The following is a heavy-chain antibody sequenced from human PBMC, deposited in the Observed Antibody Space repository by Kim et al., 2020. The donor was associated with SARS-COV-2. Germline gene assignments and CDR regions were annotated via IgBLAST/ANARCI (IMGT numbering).Heavy chain of an antibody. V-gene: IGHV3-23*01. CDR2: IESVNGNT. Sequence: GGSLRLSCAASGFTFPNYAMTWVRQAPGKGLEWVSAIESVNGNTYYADSVRGRFTISRDDTKNTLSLQMNSLRVEDTAVYYCAKLTSGWFEDYWGQGTLVTVSS. J-gene: IGHJ4*02. CDR1: GFTFPNYA. CDR3: AKLTSGWFEDY. D-gene: IGHD6-19*01.